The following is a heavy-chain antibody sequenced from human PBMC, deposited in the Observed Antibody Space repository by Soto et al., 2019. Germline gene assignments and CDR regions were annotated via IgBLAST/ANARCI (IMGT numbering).Heavy chain of an antibody. CDR3: YGSGRYNGFDP. CDR1: GFTFSSYA. Sequence: GGSLRLSCAASGFTFSSYAMSWVRQAPGKGLEWVSAISGSGGSTYYADSVKGRFTISRDNSKNTLYLQMNSLRAEDTAVYYCYGSGRYNGFDPWGQGTLVTVSS. CDR2: ISGSGGST. D-gene: IGHD3-10*01. V-gene: IGHV3-23*01. J-gene: IGHJ5*02.